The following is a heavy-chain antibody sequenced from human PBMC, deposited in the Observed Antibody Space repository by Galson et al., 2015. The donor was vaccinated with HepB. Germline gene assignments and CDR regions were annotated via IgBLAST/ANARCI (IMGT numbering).Heavy chain of an antibody. Sequence: SVKVSCTASGGTFNSYTINWIRQAPGQGLEWMGGIILVFDIADYAQKFQGRVTITADKSTSPAYMELSSLRADDTAMYYCARDGDDYNGYGGQGTLVTVSS. J-gene: IGHJ4*02. V-gene: IGHV1-69*10. CDR2: IILVFDIA. D-gene: IGHD5-24*01. CDR1: GGTFNSYT. CDR3: ARDGDDYNGY.